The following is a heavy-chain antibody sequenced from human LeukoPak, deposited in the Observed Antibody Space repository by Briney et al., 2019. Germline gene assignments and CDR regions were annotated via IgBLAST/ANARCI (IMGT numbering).Heavy chain of an antibody. D-gene: IGHD6-13*01. CDR1: GFTFSSYA. CDR2: ISSNGGSA. V-gene: IGHV3-64D*09. J-gene: IGHJ6*02. Sequence: GGSLRLSCSASGFTFSSYAMHWVRQAPGKGLEYVSAISSNGGSAYYADSVKGRFTISRDNSKNTLYLQMSSLRAEDTAVYYCARKSSSWIGMDVWGQGTTVTVSS. CDR3: ARKSSSWIGMDV.